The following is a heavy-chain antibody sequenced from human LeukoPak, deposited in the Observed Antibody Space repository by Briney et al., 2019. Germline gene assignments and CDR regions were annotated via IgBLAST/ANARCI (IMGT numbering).Heavy chain of an antibody. D-gene: IGHD6-6*01. CDR3: ARGRSSLFDY. Sequence: GGSLRLSCAASGFTFSSYWMSWVRQAPGKGLDGVANIKQDGSEKYYVDSVKGRFTISRDNAKNSLYLQMISLRAEATAVYYCARGRSSLFDYWGQGTLVTVSS. J-gene: IGHJ4*02. V-gene: IGHV3-7*01. CDR1: GFTFSSYW. CDR2: IKQDGSEK.